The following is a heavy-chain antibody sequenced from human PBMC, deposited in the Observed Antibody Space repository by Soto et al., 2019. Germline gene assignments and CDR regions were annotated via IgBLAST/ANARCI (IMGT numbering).Heavy chain of an antibody. V-gene: IGHV3-23*01. D-gene: IGHD5-18*01. J-gene: IGHJ4*02. Sequence: EVQLLVSGGGLVQPGGSLRLSCAASGFTFSNYAMSWLRQHPGKGLEWVSAISGSGDRTYYADSVKGRFTISRDNSKNTLYLQMNSLRAEDSAVYYCVKERSGHSYADSWGQGTLVTVSS. CDR3: VKERSGHSYADS. CDR1: GFTFSNYA. CDR2: ISGSGDRT.